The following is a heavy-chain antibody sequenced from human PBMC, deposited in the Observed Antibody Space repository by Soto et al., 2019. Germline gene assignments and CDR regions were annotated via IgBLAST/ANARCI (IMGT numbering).Heavy chain of an antibody. Sequence: RSQTLSLTCAISGDSVSSNSAAWNWIRQSPSRGLEWLGRTYYRSKWYNDYAVSVKSRITINPDTSKNQFSLQLNSVTPEDTAVYYCARGSRIAVAGYYYYYGMDVWGQGTMVTVSS. J-gene: IGHJ6*02. D-gene: IGHD6-19*01. CDR3: ARGSRIAVAGYYYYYGMDV. CDR2: TYYRSKWYN. V-gene: IGHV6-1*01. CDR1: GDSVSSNSAA.